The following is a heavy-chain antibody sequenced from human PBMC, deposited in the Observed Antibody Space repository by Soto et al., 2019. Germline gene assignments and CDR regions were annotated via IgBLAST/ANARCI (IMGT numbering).Heavy chain of an antibody. CDR1: GFTFSSYW. J-gene: IGHJ4*02. Sequence: EVPVVESGGGFVQPGGSLRLSCIVSGFTFSSYWMHWVRQTPGKGLVWVSRIRGDGTSATYADSVKGRFTVSRDNAKNTVYLQMNSLRAEDTAMYYCVTDSLSFNWGQGTLVTVSS. CDR3: VTDSLSFN. D-gene: IGHD2-2*01. CDR2: IRGDGTSA. V-gene: IGHV3-74*01.